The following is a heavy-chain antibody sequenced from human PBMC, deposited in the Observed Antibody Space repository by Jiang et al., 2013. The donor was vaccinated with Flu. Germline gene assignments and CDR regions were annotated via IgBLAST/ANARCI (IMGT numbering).Heavy chain of an antibody. V-gene: IGHV4-38-2*02. CDR1: GYSISSGYY. CDR2: IYHSGST. J-gene: IGHJ4*02. CDR3: ARDVSRSGYATSW. Sequence: LLKPSETLSLTCAVSGYSISSGYYWGWIRQPPGKGLEWIGSIYHSGSTYYNPSLKSRVTISVDTSKNQFSLKLSSVTAADTAVYYCARDVSRSGYATSWWGQGTLVTVSS. D-gene: IGHD2-2*01.